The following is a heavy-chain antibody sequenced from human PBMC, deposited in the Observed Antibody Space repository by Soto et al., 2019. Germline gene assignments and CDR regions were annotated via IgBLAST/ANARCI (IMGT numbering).Heavy chain of an antibody. V-gene: IGHV5-51*01. J-gene: IGHJ6*02. CDR3: ARQYSSGWTRYYYYGMDV. D-gene: IGHD6-19*01. CDR1: GYSFTSYW. CDR2: IHPGDSDT. Sequence: GESLNISCKGSGYSFTSYWIGLVRQMPGKGLEWMGIIHPGDSDTRYSPSFQGQVTISADKSISTAYLQWSSLKASDTAMYYCARQYSSGWTRYYYYGMDVWGQGTTVTVSS.